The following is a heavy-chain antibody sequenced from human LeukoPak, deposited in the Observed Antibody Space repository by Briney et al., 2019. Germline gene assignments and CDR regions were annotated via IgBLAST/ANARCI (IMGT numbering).Heavy chain of an antibody. Sequence: ASVKVSCKASGYTFTGHYIQWVRQAPGQGIEWMGWINPNIGGTNYAQKFQDRVTMTRDTSISTAYMELSRLRSDDTAVYYCARYSGSTTFDPWGQGTLVTVSS. CDR2: INPNIGGT. CDR1: GYTFTGHY. CDR3: ARYSGSTTFDP. V-gene: IGHV1-2*02. D-gene: IGHD6-6*01. J-gene: IGHJ5*02.